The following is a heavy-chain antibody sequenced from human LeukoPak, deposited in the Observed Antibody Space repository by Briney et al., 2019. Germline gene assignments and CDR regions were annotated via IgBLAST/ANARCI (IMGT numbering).Heavy chain of an antibody. J-gene: IGHJ4*02. V-gene: IGHV5-51*01. CDR2: IYPGDSDT. CDR1: GYSFIRYW. D-gene: IGHD4-23*01. CDR3: ARLDYAGNPFDN. Sequence: GESLKISCKVSGYSFIRYWIGWVRQMPDKGLESLGMIYPGDSDTRYSPSFQGLVTLSVAKSITTAYLQWSSLKASDTAIYYCARLDYAGNPFDNWGPGTLVTVSS.